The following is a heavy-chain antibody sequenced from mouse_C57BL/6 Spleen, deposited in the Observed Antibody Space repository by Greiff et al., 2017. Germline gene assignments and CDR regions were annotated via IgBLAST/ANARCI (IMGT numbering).Heavy chain of an antibody. V-gene: IGHV2-2*01. CDR3: ARMDYGNYDYAMDY. CDR2: IWSGGST. Sequence: QVQLQQSGPGLVQPSQSLSITCTVSGFSLTSYGVHWVRQSPGKGLEWLGVIWSGGSTDYNAAFISRLSICKDNSKSQVFCTMNSLQADDTAIYYFARMDYGNYDYAMDYWGQGTSVTVSS. CDR1: GFSLTSYG. D-gene: IGHD2-1*01. J-gene: IGHJ4*01.